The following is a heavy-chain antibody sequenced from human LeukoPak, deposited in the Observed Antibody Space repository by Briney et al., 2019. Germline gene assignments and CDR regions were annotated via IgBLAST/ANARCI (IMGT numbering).Heavy chain of an antibody. J-gene: IGHJ5*02. CDR1: GYTFTSYG. V-gene: IGHV1-18*01. D-gene: IGHD3-10*01. Sequence: GASVKVSCKASGYTFTSYGISWVRQAPGQGLEWMGWISAYNGNTNYAQKLQGRVTMTTDTSTGTAYMELRSLRSDDTAVYYCARGLFYPVRGVIKTWKYNWFDPWGQGTLVTVSS. CDR3: ARGLFYPVRGVIKTWKYNWFDP. CDR2: ISAYNGNT.